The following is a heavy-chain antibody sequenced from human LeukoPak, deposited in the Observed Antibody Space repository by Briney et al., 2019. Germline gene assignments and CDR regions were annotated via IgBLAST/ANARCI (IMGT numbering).Heavy chain of an antibody. CDR2: IYYSGST. CDR3: ARASNYYDSSGYYGGIDY. J-gene: IGHJ4*02. Sequence: SETLSLTCTVSGGSISSGDYYWSWIRQPPGKGLEWIGYIYYSGSTYYNPSLKSRVTISVDTSKNQFSLKLSSVTAADTAVYYCARASNYYDSSGYYGGIDYWGQGTLVTVSS. V-gene: IGHV4-30-4*01. D-gene: IGHD3-22*01. CDR1: GGSISSGDYY.